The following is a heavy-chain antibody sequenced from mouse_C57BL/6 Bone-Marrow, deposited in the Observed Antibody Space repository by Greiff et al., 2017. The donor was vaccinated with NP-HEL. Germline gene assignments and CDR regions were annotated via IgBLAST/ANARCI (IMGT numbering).Heavy chain of an antibody. Sequence: QVQLKESGAELVKPGASVKLSCKASGYTFTEYTIHWVKQRSGQGLEWIGWFYPGSGSIKYNEKFKDKATLTADKSSSTVYMELSRLTAEDSAVYYCARHEGAYYSNPYWYFDVWGTGTTVTVSS. CDR3: ARHEGAYYSNPYWYFDV. V-gene: IGHV1-62-2*01. D-gene: IGHD2-5*01. CDR1: GYTFTEYT. J-gene: IGHJ1*03. CDR2: FYPGSGSI.